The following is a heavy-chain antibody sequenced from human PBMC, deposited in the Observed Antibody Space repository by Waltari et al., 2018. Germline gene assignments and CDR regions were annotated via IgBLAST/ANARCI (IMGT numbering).Heavy chain of an antibody. Sequence: QVQLVQSGAEVKKPGSSVKVSCKASGGTFSSYAISWVRQAPGQGLEWMGGIIPIFGTANYEQKFQGRVTITADESTSTAYMELSSLRSEDTAVYYCARVSMYYYDSSGYLNAFDIWGQGTMVTVSS. J-gene: IGHJ3*02. D-gene: IGHD3-22*01. CDR3: ARVSMYYYDSSGYLNAFDI. CDR1: GGTFSSYA. V-gene: IGHV1-69*01. CDR2: IIPIFGTA.